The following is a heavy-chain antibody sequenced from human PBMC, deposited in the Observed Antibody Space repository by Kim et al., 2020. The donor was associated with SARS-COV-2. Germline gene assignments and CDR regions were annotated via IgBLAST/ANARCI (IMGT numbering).Heavy chain of an antibody. J-gene: IGHJ4*02. D-gene: IGHD2-15*01. Sequence: GGSLRLSCAASGFTFSSYSMNWVRQAPGKGLEWVSSISSSSSYIYYADSVKGRFTISRDNAKNSLYLQMNSLRAEDTAVYYCARDLVSVGYCSGGSCYGIWGQGTLVTVSS. CDR2: ISSSSSYI. CDR3: ARDLVSVGYCSGGSCYGI. CDR1: GFTFSSYS. V-gene: IGHV3-21*01.